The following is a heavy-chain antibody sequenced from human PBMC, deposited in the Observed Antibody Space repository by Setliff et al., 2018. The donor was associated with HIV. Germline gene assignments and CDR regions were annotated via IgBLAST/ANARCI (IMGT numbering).Heavy chain of an antibody. J-gene: IGHJ6*03. CDR2: IYYSGST. V-gene: IGHV4-59*01. D-gene: IGHD5-18*01. CDR1: GSSISSYY. Sequence: SETLSLTCTVSGSSISSYYWSWLRQPPGKGLEWIGYIYYSGSTNYNPSLKSLVTISVDTSKNQFSLKLSSVTAADTAVYYCARGSRGYSYAYYYYYMDVWGKGTTVTVSS. CDR3: ARGSRGYSYAYYYYYMDV.